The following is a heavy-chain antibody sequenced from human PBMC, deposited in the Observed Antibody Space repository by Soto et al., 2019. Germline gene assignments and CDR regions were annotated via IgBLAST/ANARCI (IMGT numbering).Heavy chain of an antibody. D-gene: IGHD3-22*01. Sequence: GASVKVSCKASGGTFSSYAISWVRQAPGQGLEWMGGIIPIFGTANYAQKFQGRVTITADKSTSTAYMELSSLRSEDTAVYYCAMGITMIVVVIKPSRFDYWGEGTLATVSS. V-gene: IGHV1-69*06. CDR3: AMGITMIVVVIKPSRFDY. J-gene: IGHJ4*02. CDR2: IIPIFGTA. CDR1: GGTFSSYA.